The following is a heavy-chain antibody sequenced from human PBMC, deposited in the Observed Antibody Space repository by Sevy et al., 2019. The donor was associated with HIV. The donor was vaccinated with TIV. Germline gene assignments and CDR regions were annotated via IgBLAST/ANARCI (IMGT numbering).Heavy chain of an antibody. D-gene: IGHD2-8*01. CDR1: GFTFNKYS. J-gene: IGHJ4*02. Sequence: GGSLRLSCAASGFTFNKYSMSWVRQPPGKGLEWVATLSFGWGEINYADSVKGRFTISRDNSKNSFYLQMNNLIAEDTALYYCAREGCTKPHDYWGQGTLVTVSS. CDR2: LSFGWGEI. CDR3: AREGCTKPHDY. V-gene: IGHV3-23*01.